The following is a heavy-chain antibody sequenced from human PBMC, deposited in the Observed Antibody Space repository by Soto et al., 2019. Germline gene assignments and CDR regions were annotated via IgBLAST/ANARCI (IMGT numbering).Heavy chain of an antibody. CDR1: GFTFSHYG. CDR2: ISGDSNYI. D-gene: IGHD5-12*01. J-gene: IGHJ4*02. CDR3: AKRGGTGYGPFDF. V-gene: IGHV3-21*01. Sequence: EVQLVESGGGLVKPGGSLRLSCAASGFTFSHYGMNWVRQAPGKGLEWASAISGDSNYIYYSDSVKGRFTISRDNAKNSLYLQMNSLRAEDTAVYYCAKRGGTGYGPFDFWGQGTLVTVSS.